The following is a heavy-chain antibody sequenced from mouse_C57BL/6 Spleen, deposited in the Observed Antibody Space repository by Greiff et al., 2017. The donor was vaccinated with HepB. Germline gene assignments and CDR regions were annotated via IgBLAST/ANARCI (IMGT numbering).Heavy chain of an antibody. D-gene: IGHD4-1*02. J-gene: IGHJ4*01. CDR1: GFNIKDDY. V-gene: IGHV14-4*01. Sequence: VQLKQSGAELVRPGASVKLSCTASGFNIKDDYMHWVKQRPEQGLEWIGWIDPENGDTEYASKFQGKATITADTSSNTAYLQLSSLTSEDTAVYYCTTRNWDAMDYCGQGTSVTVSS. CDR2: IDPENGDT. CDR3: TTRNWDAMDY.